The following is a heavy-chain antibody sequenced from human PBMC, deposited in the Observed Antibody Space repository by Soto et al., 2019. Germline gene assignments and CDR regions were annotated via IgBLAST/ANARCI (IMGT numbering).Heavy chain of an antibody. CDR3: ARDGTEYYGEYYDY. V-gene: IGHV3-11*01. J-gene: IGHJ4*02. CDR1: GFTFSDYY. CDR2: IGTRGNTK. Sequence: GGSLRLSCAASGFTFSDYYMSWIRQAPGKGLEWVSYIGTRGNTKYYADSVRGRFTISRDNAKNSLYLQMNSLRADDTAVYYCARDGTEYYGEYYDYWGQGIPVTVSS. D-gene: IGHD4-17*01.